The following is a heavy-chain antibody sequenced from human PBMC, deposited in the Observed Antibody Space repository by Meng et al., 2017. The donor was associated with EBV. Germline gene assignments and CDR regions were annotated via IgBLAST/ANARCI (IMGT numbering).Heavy chain of an antibody. J-gene: IGHJ4*02. V-gene: IGHV3-21*01. CDR3: ARDRTSNRFDY. CDR1: GFTLRSYS. CDR2: ISSNSIDI. Sequence: EVQLEESGGCLVKPGESLRLSCAASGFTLRSYSMNWVRLAPGKGLEWVSSISSNSIDIYYADLVKGRFTISRDNAKNSLFLQMNSLRAEDTAVYYCARDRTSNRFDYWGQGTLVTVSS. D-gene: IGHD2-8*01.